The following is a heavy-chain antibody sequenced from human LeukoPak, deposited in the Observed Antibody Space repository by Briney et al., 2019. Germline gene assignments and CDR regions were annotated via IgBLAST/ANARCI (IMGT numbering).Heavy chain of an antibody. V-gene: IGHV3-23*01. CDR3: AKRYCSGGSCYWFDY. Sequence: GGSLRLSCEASGFTSDDYGMSWVRQAPGKGLEWVSTIRGSGGSTYYADSVKGRFTISRDNSKNTLYLQMNSLRAEDTAVYYCAKRYCSGGSCYWFDYWGQGTLVTVSS. D-gene: IGHD2-15*01. J-gene: IGHJ4*02. CDR2: IRGSGGST. CDR1: GFTSDDYG.